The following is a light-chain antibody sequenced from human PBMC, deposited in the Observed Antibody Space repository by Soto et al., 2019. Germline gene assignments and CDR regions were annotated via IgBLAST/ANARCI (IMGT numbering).Light chain of an antibody. Sequence: QAVLTQPPSASGTPGQRVTMSCSGGSSNIGSNFVYWYQQVPGTAPKLLIYRNDQRPSGVPDRFSGSKSAPSASLAITGLRSEDEADYFCATWDDTLTTLVFGRGTKLTVL. V-gene: IGLV1-47*01. CDR2: RND. J-gene: IGLJ3*02. CDR1: SSNIGSNF. CDR3: ATWDDTLTTLV.